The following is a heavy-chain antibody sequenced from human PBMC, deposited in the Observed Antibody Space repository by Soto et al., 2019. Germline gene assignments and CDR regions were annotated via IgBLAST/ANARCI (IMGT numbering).Heavy chain of an antibody. J-gene: IGHJ6*03. Sequence: GGSLRLSCAASGFSFSYYAMHWVRQAPGKGLEWVAVIAYDASKKYYADSVKGRFTISRDNSKNTLYLQMNSLRDEDTAVYYCARAPVLRFLEWLLSDYYYYYMDVWGKGTTVTVSS. CDR3: ARAPVLRFLEWLLSDYYYYYMDV. CDR1: GFSFSYYA. D-gene: IGHD3-3*01. CDR2: IAYDASKK. V-gene: IGHV3-30*03.